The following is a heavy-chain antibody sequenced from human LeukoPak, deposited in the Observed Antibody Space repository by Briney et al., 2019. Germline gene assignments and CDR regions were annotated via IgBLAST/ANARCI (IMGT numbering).Heavy chain of an antibody. CDR2: ISSSSSYI. CDR1: GFTFSNAW. V-gene: IGHV3-21*01. CDR3: AELGITMIGGV. Sequence: GGSLRLSCVASGFTFSNAWMNWVRQAPGKGLEWVSSISSSSSYIKYADSVKGRFTISRDNAKNSLYLQMNSLRAGDTAVYYCAELGITMIGGVWGKGTTVTISS. J-gene: IGHJ6*04. D-gene: IGHD3-10*02.